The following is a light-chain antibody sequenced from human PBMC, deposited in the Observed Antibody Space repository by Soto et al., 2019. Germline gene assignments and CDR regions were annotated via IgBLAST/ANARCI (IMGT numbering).Light chain of an antibody. V-gene: IGKV3-20*01. CDR1: QTVRSSS. CDR3: QQYGSSPRT. Sequence: DIVLTQSPGTLSLSPGERATLSCRASQTVRSSSLAWYQQKPGQAPRLLIFGASTRAAGFPDRFSGSGSGTDFTLTISRLEPEDFVVYYCQQYGSSPRTFGQGTKVEIK. CDR2: GAS. J-gene: IGKJ1*01.